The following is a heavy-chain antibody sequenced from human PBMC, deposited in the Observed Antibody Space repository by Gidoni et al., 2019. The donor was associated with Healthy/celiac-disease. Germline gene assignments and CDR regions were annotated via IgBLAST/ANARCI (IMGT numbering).Heavy chain of an antibody. CDR2: INHSGST. V-gene: IGHV4-34*01. D-gene: IGHD6-13*01. CDR3: ASLAAAGSRSYYYYYGMDV. CDR1: GGSFSGHY. Sequence: VQLQQWGEGLWKPSETLSLTCAVYGGSFSGHYRSWIRQPPGKGLEWIGEINHSGSTNYNPSLKSRVTISVDTSKNQFSLTLSSVTAADTAVYYCASLAAAGSRSYYYYYGMDVCGQGTTVTVSS. J-gene: IGHJ6*02.